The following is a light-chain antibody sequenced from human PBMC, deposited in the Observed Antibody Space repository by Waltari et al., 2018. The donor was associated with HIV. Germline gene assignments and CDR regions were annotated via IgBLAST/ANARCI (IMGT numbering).Light chain of an antibody. CDR1: KLGAKS. J-gene: IGLJ3*02. CDR2: QDN. V-gene: IGLV3-1*01. CDR3: QAWDNNLAV. Sequence: SYELTQPPSLSVSPGQTASITCSGDKLGAKSSFWTQHKSGQSPLLVMSQDNKRPSGIPERFSGSNSGNTATLTISGTQSMDEADYYCQAWDNNLAVFGGGTKLTVL.